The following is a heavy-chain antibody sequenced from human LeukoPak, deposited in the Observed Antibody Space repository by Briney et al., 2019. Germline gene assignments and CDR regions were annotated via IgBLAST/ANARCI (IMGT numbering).Heavy chain of an antibody. J-gene: IGHJ3*02. V-gene: IGHV4-34*01. Sequence: LGTLCLTSAVYRGSLRAYFWSSIPRPPGPGLRGMGEMKHGGSTNYDPSLKSRVTISVDTSTNQYSLRLSSVTAADTAVYYCARYTPGYSSTWYAHDAFDIWGQGTMVTVSS. CDR2: MKHGGST. D-gene: IGHD6-13*01. CDR1: RGSLRAYF. CDR3: ARYTPGYSSTWYAHDAFDI.